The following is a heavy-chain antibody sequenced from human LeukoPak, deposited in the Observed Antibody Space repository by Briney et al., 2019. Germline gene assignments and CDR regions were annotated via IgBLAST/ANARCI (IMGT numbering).Heavy chain of an antibody. Sequence: ASVKVSCKASGYTFTSYVISWVRQAPGQGLEWMGWISAYNGNTNYAQKLQGRVTMTTDTSTSTAYMELRSLRSDDTAGDYCARDSARRVVISTDVSGYYGMDVWGQGTTVTVSS. CDR1: GYTFTSYV. CDR3: ARDSARRVVISTDVSGYYGMDV. CDR2: ISAYNGNT. D-gene: IGHD3-22*01. V-gene: IGHV1-18*01. J-gene: IGHJ6*02.